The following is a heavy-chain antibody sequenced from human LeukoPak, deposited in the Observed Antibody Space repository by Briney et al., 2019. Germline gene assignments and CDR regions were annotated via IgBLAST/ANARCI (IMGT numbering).Heavy chain of an antibody. CDR3: ARANGLPIFGVDPWYYYYYMDV. Sequence: SVKVSCTASGGTFSRYAISWVRQAPGQGLEWMGGIIAIFGTANYAQKFQGRVTITTAESTSTAYMELSSLRSEDTAVYYCARANGLPIFGVDPWYYYYYMDVWGKGTTVTVSS. V-gene: IGHV1-69*05. CDR2: IIAIFGTA. CDR1: GGTFSRYA. D-gene: IGHD3-3*01. J-gene: IGHJ6*03.